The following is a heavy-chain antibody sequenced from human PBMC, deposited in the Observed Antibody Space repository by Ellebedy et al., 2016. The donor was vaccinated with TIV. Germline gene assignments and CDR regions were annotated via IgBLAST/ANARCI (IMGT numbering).Heavy chain of an antibody. CDR2: ISGSGGST. CDR3: AKDRTPGDGYWVFDF. V-gene: IGHV3-23*01. CDR1: GFTFSNYA. D-gene: IGHD5-18*01. Sequence: PGGSLRLSCAASGFTFSNYAMSWVRQAPGKGLEWVSAISGSGGSTYYADSVKGRFTIYRGNSKRTLDLQMSSLRAEDTAVYYCAKDRTPGDGYWVFDFWGQGTLVTVST. J-gene: IGHJ4*02.